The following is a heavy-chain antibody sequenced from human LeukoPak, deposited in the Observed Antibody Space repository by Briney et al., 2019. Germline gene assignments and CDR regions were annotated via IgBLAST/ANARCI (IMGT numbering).Heavy chain of an antibody. D-gene: IGHD2-21*02. CDR2: ISYDGSNK. V-gene: IGHV3-30-3*01. CDR1: GFTFSIYA. Sequence: GGSLRLSCALSGFTFSIYATHWVRHAPRRGLEWVADISYDGSNKYYTDSVKGRFTISRDNSKNTLYLQMNSVRAEDTAVYYCASGGDTDAFDIWGQGTMVTVSS. J-gene: IGHJ3*02. CDR3: ASGGDTDAFDI.